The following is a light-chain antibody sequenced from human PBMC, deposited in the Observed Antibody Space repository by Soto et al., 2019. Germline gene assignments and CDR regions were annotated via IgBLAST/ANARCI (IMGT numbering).Light chain of an antibody. CDR1: QSVASN. J-gene: IGKJ5*01. CDR3: QQYNNWPTIT. Sequence: EIVMTQSPATLSVSPGETATLSCGASQSVASNSLAWYQQKPCQAPRLVIYGASTRATGIPARFSGSGSGTEFTLTISSLQSEDFAVYYCQQYNNWPTITFGQGTRLEIK. CDR2: GAS. V-gene: IGKV3-15*01.